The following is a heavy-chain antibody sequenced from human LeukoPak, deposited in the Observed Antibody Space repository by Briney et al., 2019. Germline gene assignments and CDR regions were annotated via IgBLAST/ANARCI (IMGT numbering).Heavy chain of an antibody. J-gene: IGHJ4*02. CDR3: ASSYGSGPLDY. CDR1: GGSFSGYY. D-gene: IGHD3-10*01. V-gene: IGHV4-34*01. Sequence: SEALSLTCAVYGGSFSGYYWSWIRQPPGKGLEWIGEINHSGSTNCDPSLKSRVTISVDTSRNQFSLKLSSVTAADTAVYYCASSYGSGPLDYWGQGTLVTVSS. CDR2: INHSGST.